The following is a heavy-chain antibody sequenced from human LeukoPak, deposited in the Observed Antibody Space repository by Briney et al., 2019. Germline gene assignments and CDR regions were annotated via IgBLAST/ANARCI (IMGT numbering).Heavy chain of an antibody. D-gene: IGHD2-2*01. CDR2: IRYDENNK. CDR3: AKDEVWYCSSTSCSSPGN. V-gene: IGHV3-30*02. J-gene: IGHJ4*02. Sequence: GGSLRLSCAVSGFTFSSHGMLWVRQAPGKGLEWVAFIRYDENNKYYAGSVKGRFTISRDNPKNTLYLHMNNLRAEDTAVYYCAKDEVWYCSSTSCSSPGNWGQGTLVTVSS. CDR1: GFTFSSHG.